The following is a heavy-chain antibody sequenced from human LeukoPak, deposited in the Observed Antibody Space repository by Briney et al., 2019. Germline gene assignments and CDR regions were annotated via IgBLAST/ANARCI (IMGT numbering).Heavy chain of an antibody. CDR3: AKEGVVPAAMIFFDY. CDR1: GFTFSSYA. D-gene: IGHD2-2*01. J-gene: IGHJ4*02. Sequence: PGRSLRLSCAASGFTFSSYAMHWVRQAPGKGLEWVAVISYDGSNKYYADSVKGRFTISRDNSKNTLYLQMNSLRAEDTAVYYCAKEGVVPAAMIFFDYWGQGALVTVSS. CDR2: ISYDGSNK. V-gene: IGHV3-30-3*01.